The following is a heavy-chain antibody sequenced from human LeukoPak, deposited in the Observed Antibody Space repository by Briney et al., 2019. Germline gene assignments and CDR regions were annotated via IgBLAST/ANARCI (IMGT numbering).Heavy chain of an antibody. CDR1: GGSISSSSYY. CDR2: IYYSGST. J-gene: IGHJ4*02. V-gene: IGHV4-39*07. CDR3: ARWYYYGSGSYAPFDF. D-gene: IGHD3-10*01. Sequence: SETLSLTCTVSGGSISSSSYYWGWIRQPPGKGLEWIGSIYYSGSTYYNPSLKSRVTISVDTSKNQFSLNLRSVTAADTAVYYCARWYYYGSGSYAPFDFWGQGTLVTVSS.